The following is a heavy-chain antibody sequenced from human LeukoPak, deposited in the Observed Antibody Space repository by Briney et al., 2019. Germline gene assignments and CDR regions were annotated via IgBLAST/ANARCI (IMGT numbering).Heavy chain of an antibody. CDR1: GFTFGDYH. J-gene: IGHJ4*02. Sequence: GGSLRLSCTASGFTFGDYHMSWLRQAPGKGLEWVGLIRSKPNGGTTRYAASVKGRFNISRDDSKNIAYLQMSSLKTEDTAVYYCTKIAAGASGLLDYWGQGTLVTVSS. D-gene: IGHD6-13*01. V-gene: IGHV3-49*03. CDR2: IRSKPNGGTT. CDR3: TKIAAGASGLLDY.